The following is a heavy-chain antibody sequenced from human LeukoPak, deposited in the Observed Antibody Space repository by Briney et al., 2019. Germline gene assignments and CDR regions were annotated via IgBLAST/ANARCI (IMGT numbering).Heavy chain of an antibody. J-gene: IGHJ4*02. CDR2: IDWDDDK. Sequence: SGPALVKPTQTLTLTCTFSGFSLSTSDMCVSWIRQPPGKALEWLARIDWDDDKYYSASLKTRLTISKDTSKNQVVLTLTNMDPVDTATYYCARSRSGLDYYFDYWGQGTLVTVSS. CDR1: GFSLSTSDMC. CDR3: ARSRSGLDYYFDY. D-gene: IGHD2-15*01. V-gene: IGHV2-70*11.